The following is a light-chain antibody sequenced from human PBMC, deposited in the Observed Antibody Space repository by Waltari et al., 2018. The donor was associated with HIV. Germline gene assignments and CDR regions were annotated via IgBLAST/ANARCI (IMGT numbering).Light chain of an antibody. V-gene: IGKV1-5*03. CDR3: QQYNSYWYT. CDR2: KAS. CDR1: QSISSW. J-gene: IGKJ2*01. Sequence: DIQMTQSPSPRSASVGDRVTITCRASQSISSWLAWYQQKPGKAPKLLIYKASSLESGVPSRFSGSGSGTEFTLTISSLQPDDFATYYCQQYNSYWYTFGQGTKLEIK.